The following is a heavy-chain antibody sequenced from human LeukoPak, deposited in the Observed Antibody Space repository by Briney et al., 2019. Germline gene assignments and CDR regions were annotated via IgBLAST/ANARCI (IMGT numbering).Heavy chain of an antibody. Sequence: GGSLRLSCAASGFTFSSYGMHWVRQAPGKGLEWVAFIRYDGSNDYYADSLKGRFTISRDNSKNTLFLQMNSLRAEDTAVYYCAKDRGLERRFFDYWGQGTVVTVSS. CDR1: GFTFSSYG. D-gene: IGHD1-1*01. J-gene: IGHJ4*02. V-gene: IGHV3-30*02. CDR2: IRYDGSND. CDR3: AKDRGLERRFFDY.